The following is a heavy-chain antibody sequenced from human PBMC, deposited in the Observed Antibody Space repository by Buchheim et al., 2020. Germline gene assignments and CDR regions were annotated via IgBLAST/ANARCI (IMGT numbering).Heavy chain of an antibody. CDR1: GFTFSGYA. D-gene: IGHD3-10*01. Sequence: QGQLVESGGGVVQPGGSLRLSCEASGFTFSGYAMHWARQTPGKGLEWVAVIWFDGSRKEYADSVKGRFDISRDDSKNKPHLQMNNLRAEDTAVYYCARDLLVWFRDGGSMDVWGQGTT. V-gene: IGHV3-33*01. J-gene: IGHJ6*02. CDR3: ARDLLVWFRDGGSMDV. CDR2: IWFDGSRK.